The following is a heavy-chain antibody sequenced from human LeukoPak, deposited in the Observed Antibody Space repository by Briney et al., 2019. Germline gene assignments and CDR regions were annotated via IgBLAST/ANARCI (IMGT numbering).Heavy chain of an antibody. V-gene: IGHV3-23*01. D-gene: IGHD7-27*01. J-gene: IGHJ4*02. CDR3: AKDGGLWVSAHWGDS. Sequence: GGSLRLSCTASGFTFSSYTMSWVRQAPGKGLKWVSTITTGGPNTYYADSVKGRFTVSRNDSKNTLYLQMNSLRAEDTAVYYCAKDGGLWVSAHWGDSWGRGTLVTVSS. CDR1: GFTFSSYT. CDR2: ITTGGPNT.